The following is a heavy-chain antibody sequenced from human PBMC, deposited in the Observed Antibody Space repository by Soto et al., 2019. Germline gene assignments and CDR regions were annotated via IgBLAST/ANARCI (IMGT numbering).Heavy chain of an antibody. CDR2: TYYRSKWYN. D-gene: IGHD2-2*01. Sequence: KQSQTLSLTCAISGDSVSSNSAAWNWIRQSPSRGLEWLGRTYYRSKWYNDYAVSVKSRITINPDTSKNQFSLQLNSVTPEDTAVYYCASSAGGYCSSTSCYADYYYYMDVWGKGTTVTVSS. CDR3: ASSAGGYCSSTSCYADYYYYMDV. CDR1: GDSVSSNSAA. V-gene: IGHV6-1*01. J-gene: IGHJ6*03.